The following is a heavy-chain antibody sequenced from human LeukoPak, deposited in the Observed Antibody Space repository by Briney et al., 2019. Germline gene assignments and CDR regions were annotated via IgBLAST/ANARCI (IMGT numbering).Heavy chain of an antibody. V-gene: IGHV3-48*01. J-gene: IGHJ6*02. CDR1: GFTFSSYS. CDR2: ISSSSSTI. CDR3: ARDKAAGTAGMDV. D-gene: IGHD6-13*01. Sequence: PGGSLRLSCAASGFTFSSYSMNWVRRAPGKGLEWVSYISSSSSTIYYADSVKGRFTISRDNAKNSLYLQMNSLRAEDTAVYYCARDKAAGTAGMDVWGQGATVTVSS.